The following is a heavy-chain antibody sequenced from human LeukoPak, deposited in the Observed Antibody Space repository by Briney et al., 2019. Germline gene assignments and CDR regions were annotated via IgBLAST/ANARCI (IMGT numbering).Heavy chain of an antibody. CDR2: ISNDGSKK. Sequence: GGSLRLSCAASRFTFSSSAMHWVRQAPGKGLEWVAVISNDGSKKYYAESVKGRFTISRDNSKNMLYLQVSSLRPDDTAVYYCARKVPAYNWNDGFEYYYYYMDVWGKGTTVTISS. V-gene: IGHV3-30*04. D-gene: IGHD1-1*01. CDR1: RFTFSSSA. J-gene: IGHJ6*03. CDR3: ARKVPAYNWNDGFEYYYYYMDV.